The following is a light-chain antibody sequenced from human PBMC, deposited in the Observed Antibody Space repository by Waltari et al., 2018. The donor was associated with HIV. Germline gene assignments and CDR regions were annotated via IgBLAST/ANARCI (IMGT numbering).Light chain of an antibody. CDR2: EVT. V-gene: IGLV2-14*01. CDR1: SSDVGGYNY. Sequence: PASVSGSPGQSITISCTGTSSDVGGYNYVSWYQQHPGKAPKVMIYEVTNRPSGVSNRFSGSKSGNTASLTISGLQAEDEADYYCSSYTSSNTVVFGGGTKLTVL. J-gene: IGLJ2*01. CDR3: SSYTSSNTVV.